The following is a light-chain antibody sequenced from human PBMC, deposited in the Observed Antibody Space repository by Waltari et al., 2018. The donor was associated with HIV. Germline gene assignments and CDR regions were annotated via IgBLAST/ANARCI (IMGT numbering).Light chain of an antibody. CDR1: SSDVGSYNL. CDR3: CSYTGSSTRRPYV. Sequence: QSALTQPASVSGSPGQSITISCTCTSSDVGSYNLVSWYQQHPGKAPKVMIYEGSKRPSGVSNRFSGSKSGNTASLTISGLQAEDEADYYCCSYTGSSTRRPYVFGTGTKVTVL. V-gene: IGLV2-23*01. CDR2: EGS. J-gene: IGLJ1*01.